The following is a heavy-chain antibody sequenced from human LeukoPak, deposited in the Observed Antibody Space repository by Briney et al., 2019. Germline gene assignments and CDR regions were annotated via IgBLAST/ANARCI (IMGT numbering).Heavy chain of an antibody. J-gene: IGHJ4*02. D-gene: IGHD2-15*01. CDR1: GLTFSTYA. V-gene: IGHV3-23*01. CDR2: ISGSGEST. Sequence: GGSLRLSCVVSGLTFSTYAMTWVRQAPGKGLEWVSAISGSGESTYYADPVKGRFTISRDNSKNTLYLQMNNLRAEDTAVYYCAKGGCRGTCNPLAYWGQGALVTVSP. CDR3: AKGGCRGTCNPLAY.